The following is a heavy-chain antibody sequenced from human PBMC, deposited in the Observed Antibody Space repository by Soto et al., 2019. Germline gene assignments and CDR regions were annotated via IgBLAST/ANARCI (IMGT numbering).Heavy chain of an antibody. CDR3: ARVLAARRYYYGMDV. J-gene: IGHJ6*02. CDR2: INPSGGST. V-gene: IGHV1-46*01. Sequence: QVQLVQSGAEVKKPGASVKVSCKASGYTFTSYYMHWVRQAPGQGLEWMGIINPSGGSTSYAQKFQGRVTRTRDTATSTVYMELSSLRSEDTSVYYCARVLAARRYYYGMDVWGQGTTVTVSS. CDR1: GYTFTSYY. D-gene: IGHD6-6*01.